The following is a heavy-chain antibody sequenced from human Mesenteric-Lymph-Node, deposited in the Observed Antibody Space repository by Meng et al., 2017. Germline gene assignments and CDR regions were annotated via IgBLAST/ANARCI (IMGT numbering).Heavy chain of an antibody. V-gene: IGHV1-8*02. CDR2: MNPNSGNT. CDR1: GGTFSSYT. D-gene: IGHD5-18*01. CDR3: AREEDTAMGYYYYYGMDV. J-gene: IGHJ6*02. Sequence: ASVKVSCKASGGTFSSYTISWVRQATGQGLEWMGWMNPNSGNTGYAQKFQGRVTMTRNTSISTAYMELSSLRSEDTAVYYCAREEDTAMGYYYYYGMDVWGQGTTVTVSS.